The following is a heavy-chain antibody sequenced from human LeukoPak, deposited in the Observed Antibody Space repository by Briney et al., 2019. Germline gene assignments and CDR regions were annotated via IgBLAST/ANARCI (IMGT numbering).Heavy chain of an antibody. J-gene: IGHJ3*01. CDR1: GGSFSGYY. Sequence: SETLSLTCAVYGGSFSGYYWSWIRQPPGKGLEWIGEINHSGSTNYNPSLKSRVTISVDTSKNQFSLKLSSVTAADTALYYCARGTGAYYYLWGQGTMATVSS. CDR3: ARGTGAYYYL. CDR2: INHSGST. V-gene: IGHV4-34*01. D-gene: IGHD3-22*01.